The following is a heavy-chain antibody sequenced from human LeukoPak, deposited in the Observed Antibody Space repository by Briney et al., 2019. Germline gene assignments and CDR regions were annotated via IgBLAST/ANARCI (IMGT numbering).Heavy chain of an antibody. J-gene: IGHJ6*04. Sequence: GGSLRVSCAASGFTFIKYWMSWVRQAPGKGLEWVANIKQDGGEKNYVQSVKGRFTISRDNAKNSLYLQMNRLRAYDTAVYYCVRDLDVWAKGTTVTVSS. CDR1: GFTFIKYW. V-gene: IGHV3-7*01. CDR2: IKQDGGEK. CDR3: VRDLDV.